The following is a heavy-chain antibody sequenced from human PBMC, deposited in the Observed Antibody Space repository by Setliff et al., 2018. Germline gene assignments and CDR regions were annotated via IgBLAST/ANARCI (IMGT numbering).Heavy chain of an antibody. Sequence: SETLSLTCNVSGVSIANTASYWSWIRQPAGKGLEWLGQIYTSWSTNYNPSLKGRATLSIDASKKQFSLKLTSVTAADTAVYYCARMGGVLYMDVWGKGTTVTVAS. CDR2: IYTSWST. J-gene: IGHJ6*03. CDR3: ARMGGVLYMDV. D-gene: IGHD3-10*01. CDR1: GVSIANTASY. V-gene: IGHV4-61*09.